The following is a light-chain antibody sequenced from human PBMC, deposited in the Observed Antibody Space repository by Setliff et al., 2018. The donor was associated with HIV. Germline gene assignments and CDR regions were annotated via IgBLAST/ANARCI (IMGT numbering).Light chain of an antibody. CDR2: DVS. CDR1: SSDVGNYNY. J-gene: IGLJ1*01. Sequence: LTQPASVSGSPGQSITISCTGISSDVGNYNYVSWYQEHPGRAPKLMIYDVSKRPSGVSNRFSGSKSGNTASLTISGLQAEDEADYHCSSYTGRSTFVFGTGTKVTVL. V-gene: IGLV2-14*01. CDR3: SSYTGRSTFV.